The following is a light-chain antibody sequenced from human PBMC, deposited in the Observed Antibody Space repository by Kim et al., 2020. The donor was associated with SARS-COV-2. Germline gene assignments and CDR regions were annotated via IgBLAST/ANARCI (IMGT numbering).Light chain of an antibody. Sequence: SASGGDRVTITCRARQSISSYLNWYQKKPGKAPKLMIYAASSLQSGVPSRFSGSGSGTDFTLTISSLQPEDVATYYCQQSYSATAFGQGTKVEIK. CDR1: QSISSY. CDR2: AAS. V-gene: IGKV1-39*01. CDR3: QQSYSATA. J-gene: IGKJ1*01.